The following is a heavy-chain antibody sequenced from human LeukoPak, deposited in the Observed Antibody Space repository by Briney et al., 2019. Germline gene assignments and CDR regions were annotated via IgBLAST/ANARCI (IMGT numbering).Heavy chain of an antibody. CDR3: ARESAYDSYLDY. J-gene: IGHJ4*02. D-gene: IGHD5-12*01. CDR2: IYSSGTT. CDR1: GGSISSYY. V-gene: IGHV4-4*07. Sequence: SETLSLTCTVSGGSISSYYWNWIRQPAGKGLEWIGHIYSSGTTNYSPSLKSRVTISVDKSKNHFSLKLSSVTAADTAVYYCARESAYDSYLDYWGQGTLVTVSS.